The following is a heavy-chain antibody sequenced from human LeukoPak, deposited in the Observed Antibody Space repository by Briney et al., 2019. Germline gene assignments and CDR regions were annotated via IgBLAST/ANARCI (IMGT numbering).Heavy chain of an antibody. CDR1: XFIXNNYG. CDR2: ISSGRNYI. D-gene: IGHD6-13*01. CDR3: ARANTPYSSSWSFDW. V-gene: IGHV3-21*01. J-gene: IGHJ4*02. Sequence: GSXXLXCXAXXFIXNNYGMTWVRQAPGKGLEWVXSISSGRNYIDYADSVMGRFTISRDNAKNSLYLQMNSLRADDTAVYHCARANTPYSSSWSFDWWGQGTLVSVSS.